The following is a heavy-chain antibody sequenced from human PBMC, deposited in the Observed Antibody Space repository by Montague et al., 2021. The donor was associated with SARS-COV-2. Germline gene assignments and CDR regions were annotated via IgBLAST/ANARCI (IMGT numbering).Heavy chain of an antibody. D-gene: IGHD6-13*01. CDR3: TRGIDSYKTGY. V-gene: IGHV4-61*01. J-gene: IGHJ4*02. CDR2: LFHIDTA. Sequence: SETLSLTCTVPEGSVIGTYPHWHWVRQSHGSGLEWIGGYLFHIDTADYNASLRSRVTISVDTSKNQFSLKLTSVTAADTAVYYCTRGIDSYKTGYWGQGIQVTVSS. CDR1: EGSVIGTYPH.